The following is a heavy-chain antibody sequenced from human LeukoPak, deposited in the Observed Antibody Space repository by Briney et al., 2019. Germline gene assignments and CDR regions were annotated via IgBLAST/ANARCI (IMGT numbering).Heavy chain of an antibody. CDR2: ISESGGST. CDR1: GFTFSSYG. V-gene: IGHV3-23*01. CDR3: AKVHRAAIFGVVRESPY. D-gene: IGHD3-3*01. J-gene: IGHJ4*02. Sequence: GGSLRLSCAASGFTFSSYGMSWVRQAPGKGLEWVSGISESGGSTYYADSVKGRFTISRDNSRNTLYLQMNSLRAEDTAVYYCAKVHRAAIFGVVRESPYWGQGTLVTVSS.